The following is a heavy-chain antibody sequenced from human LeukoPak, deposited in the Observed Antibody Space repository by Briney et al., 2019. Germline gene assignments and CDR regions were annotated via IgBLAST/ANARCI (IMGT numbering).Heavy chain of an antibody. V-gene: IGHV5-51*01. D-gene: IGHD3-22*01. Sequence: GESLKISCKGSGYSFTSYWIGWVRQMPGKGLEWMGIIYPGDSDTRYSPSFQGQVTISADKSISTAYLQWISLKASDTAMYYCARGGYYDSSGYRYFDYWGQGTLVTVSS. CDR3: ARGGYYDSSGYRYFDY. J-gene: IGHJ4*02. CDR2: IYPGDSDT. CDR1: GYSFTSYW.